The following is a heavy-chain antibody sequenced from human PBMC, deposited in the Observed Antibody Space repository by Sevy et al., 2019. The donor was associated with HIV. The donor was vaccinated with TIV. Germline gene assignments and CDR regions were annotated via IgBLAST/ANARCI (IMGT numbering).Heavy chain of an antibody. CDR2: ISGSGGTT. J-gene: IGHJ4*02. CDR3: EVIATAGRDY. CDR1: GFTFSSYV. Sequence: GGSLRLSCAASGFTFSSYVMTWVRQAPGKGLEWVSTISGSGGTTYYADSVKGRFTISRDNSKNTLDLQINSLRAEDTAVYYCEVIATAGRDYWGQGTLVTVSS. V-gene: IGHV3-23*01. D-gene: IGHD6-13*01.